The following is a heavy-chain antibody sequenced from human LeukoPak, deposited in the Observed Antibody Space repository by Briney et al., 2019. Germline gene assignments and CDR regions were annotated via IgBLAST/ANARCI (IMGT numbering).Heavy chain of an antibody. CDR3: ARVRSSSWYYFDY. Sequence: SETLSLTCAVYGGSFSGYYWSWIRQPPGKGLEWIGEINHSGSTNYNPPLKSRVTISVDTSKNQFSLKLSSVTAADTAVYYCARVRSSSWYYFDYWGQGTLVTVSS. J-gene: IGHJ4*02. V-gene: IGHV4-34*01. D-gene: IGHD6-13*01. CDR1: GGSFSGYY. CDR2: INHSGST.